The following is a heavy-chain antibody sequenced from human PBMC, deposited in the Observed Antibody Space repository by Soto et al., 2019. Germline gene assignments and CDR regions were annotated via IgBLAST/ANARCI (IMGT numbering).Heavy chain of an antibody. CDR3: ARETYDYDSSGSRRLSG. CDR2: IIPIFGTA. J-gene: IGHJ4*02. V-gene: IGHV1-69*13. D-gene: IGHD3-22*01. CDR1: GGTFSSYA. Sequence: GASVKVSCKASGGTFSSYAISWVRQAPGQGLEWMGGIIPIFGTANYAQKFQGRVTITADESTSTAYMELSSLRSEDTAVYYCARETYDYDSSGSRRLSGWGQGTLVTVSS.